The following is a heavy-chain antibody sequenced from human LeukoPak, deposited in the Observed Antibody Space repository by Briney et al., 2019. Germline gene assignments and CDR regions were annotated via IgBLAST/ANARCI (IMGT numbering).Heavy chain of an antibody. CDR2: ISGSGGST. D-gene: IGHD3-22*01. V-gene: IGHV3-23*01. Sequence: GGSLRLSCAASGFTFSSYAMSWVRQAPGKGLEWVSAISGSGGSTYYADSVKGRFTISRDNSKNTLHLQMNSLRAEDMAVYYCAKEGDVSSGYYFDYWGQGTLVTVSS. J-gene: IGHJ4*02. CDR3: AKEGDVSSGYYFDY. CDR1: GFTFSSYA.